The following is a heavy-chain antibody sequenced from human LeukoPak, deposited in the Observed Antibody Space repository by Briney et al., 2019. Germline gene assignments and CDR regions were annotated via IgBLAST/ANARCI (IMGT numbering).Heavy chain of an antibody. CDR1: GGSISSYY. V-gene: IGHV4-59*01. CDR2: IYYSGST. CDR3: ARDNGDFPFDY. D-gene: IGHD4-17*01. Sequence: SETLSLTCTVSGGSISSYYWSWIRQPPGKGLEWIGYIYYSGSTNYNPSLNSRVTISVDTYTNQFSLKLSSVTAADTAVYYCARDNGDFPFDYWGQGTLVTVSS. J-gene: IGHJ4*02.